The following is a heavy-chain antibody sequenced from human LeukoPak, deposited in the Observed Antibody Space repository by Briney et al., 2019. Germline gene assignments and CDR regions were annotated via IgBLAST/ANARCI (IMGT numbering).Heavy chain of an antibody. D-gene: IGHD3-3*01. CDR2: INPNSGGT. V-gene: IGHV1-2*06. J-gene: IGHJ6*02. Sequence: AASVKVSCKASGYTFTGYYMHWVRQAPGQGLEWMGRINPNSGGTNYAQKFQGRVTMTRDTSISTAYMELSRLRSDDTAVYYCAREDYDFWSGYYTVHYYYYGMDVWGQGTTVTVSS. CDR3: AREDYDFWSGYYTVHYYYYGMDV. CDR1: GYTFTGYY.